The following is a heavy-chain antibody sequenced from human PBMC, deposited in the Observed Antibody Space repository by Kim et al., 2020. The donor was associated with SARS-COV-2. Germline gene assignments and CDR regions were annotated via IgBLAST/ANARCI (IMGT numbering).Heavy chain of an antibody. V-gene: IGHV3-15*01. CDR1: GFTFSNAW. CDR2: IKSKTDGGTT. Sequence: GGSLRLSCAASGFTFSNAWMSWVRQAPGKGLEWVGRIKSKTDGGTTDYAAPVKGRFTISRDDSKNTLYLQMNSLKTEDTAVYYCTTDLLRYFDWLNGRGAFDIWGQGTMVTVSS. J-gene: IGHJ3*02. CDR3: TTDLLRYFDWLNGRGAFDI. D-gene: IGHD3-9*01.